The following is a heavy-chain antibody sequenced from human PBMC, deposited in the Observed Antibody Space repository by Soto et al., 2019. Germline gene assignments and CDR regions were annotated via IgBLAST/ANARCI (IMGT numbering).Heavy chain of an antibody. CDR2: ISGSGGST. D-gene: IGHD6-19*01. CDR1: GFTFSSYA. J-gene: IGHJ4*02. V-gene: IGHV3-23*01. Sequence: EVQLLESGGGLVQPGGSLRLSCAASGFTFSSYAMSWVRQSPGKGLEWVSAISGSGGSTYYADSGKGRFTISRDNSKKTLYRQINSLRAEDTAVYYCAKADSSGWYVGVDYWGQGTLVTVSS. CDR3: AKADSSGWYVGVDY.